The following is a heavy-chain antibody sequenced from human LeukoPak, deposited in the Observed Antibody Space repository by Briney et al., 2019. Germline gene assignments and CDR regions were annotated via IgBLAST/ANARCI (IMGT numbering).Heavy chain of an antibody. CDR3: ARCYGSGSYNWFDP. Sequence: SETLSLTCAVYGGSFSGYYWSWIRQPPGKGLEWIGEINHSGSTNYNPSLKSRVTISVDTSKNQFSLKLSSVTAADTAVYYRARCYGSGSYNWFDPWGQGTLVTVSS. V-gene: IGHV4-34*01. J-gene: IGHJ5*02. D-gene: IGHD3-10*01. CDR2: INHSGST. CDR1: GGSFSGYY.